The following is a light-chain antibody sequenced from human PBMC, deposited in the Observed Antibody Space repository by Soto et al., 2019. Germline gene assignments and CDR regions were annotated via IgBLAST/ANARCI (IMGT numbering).Light chain of an antibody. V-gene: IGKV1-5*03. CDR3: QQYESFPRT. CDR1: QSIVNY. J-gene: IGKJ1*01. CDR2: KAS. Sequence: DIQMTQSPSTLSASVGDRVTITCRASQSIVNYLAWYQQKPGKAPKLLIYKASSLESGVPSRFSGSGSGTEFTLSISSLQPDDFATYYCQQYESFPRTFGQGTKVEIK.